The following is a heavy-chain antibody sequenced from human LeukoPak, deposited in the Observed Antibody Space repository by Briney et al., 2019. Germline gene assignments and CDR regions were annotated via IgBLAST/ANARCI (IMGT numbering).Heavy chain of an antibody. CDR3: ARRLDYGDYGGAFDI. Sequence: KPGGSLRLSCAASGFTFSSYSMNWVRQAPGKGLEWVSSISSSSSYIYYADSVKGRFTISRDNAKNSLYLQMNSLRAEDTAAYYCARRLDYGDYGGAFDIWGQGTMVTVSS. D-gene: IGHD4-17*01. CDR2: ISSSSSYI. V-gene: IGHV3-21*01. J-gene: IGHJ3*02. CDR1: GFTFSSYS.